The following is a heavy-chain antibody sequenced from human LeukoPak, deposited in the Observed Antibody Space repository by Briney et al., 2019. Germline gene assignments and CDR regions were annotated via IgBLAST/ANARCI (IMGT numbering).Heavy chain of an antibody. J-gene: IGHJ6*02. CDR2: IIPIFGTA. V-gene: IGHV1-69*01. Sequence: SVKVSCKASGGTFSSYAISWVRQAPGQGLEWMGGIIPIFGTANYAQKFQGRVTITADESTSTAYMELSSLRSEDTAVYYCAREGYSSGWYVQGGGMDVWGQGTTATVSS. CDR1: GGTFSSYA. CDR3: AREGYSSGWYVQGGGMDV. D-gene: IGHD6-19*01.